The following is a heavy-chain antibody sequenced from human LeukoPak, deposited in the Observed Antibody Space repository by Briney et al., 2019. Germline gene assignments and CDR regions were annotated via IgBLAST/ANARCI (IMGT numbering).Heavy chain of an antibody. CDR1: GFTFSSYD. V-gene: IGHV3-13*01. CDR2: IGTAGDT. CDR3: GKDLYFDILTGYLDY. Sequence: GGSLRLSCAASGFTFSSYDMHWVRHATGKGLEWVSAIGTAGDTYYPGSVKGRFTISRENAKNSLYLQMNSLRVEDTATYYCGKDLYFDILTGYLDYWGQGTLVTVSS. D-gene: IGHD3-9*01. J-gene: IGHJ4*02.